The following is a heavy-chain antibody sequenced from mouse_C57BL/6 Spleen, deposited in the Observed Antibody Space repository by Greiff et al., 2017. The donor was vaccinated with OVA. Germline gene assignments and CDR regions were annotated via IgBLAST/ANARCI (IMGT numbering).Heavy chain of an antibody. Sequence: VQLQQPGAELVKPGASVKVSCKASGYTFTSYWMHWVKQRPGQGLEWIGRIHPSDSDTNYNQKFKGKATLTVDKSSSTAYMQLSSLTSEDSAVYDCAMGDYYSNWFAYWGQGTLVTVSA. J-gene: IGHJ3*01. D-gene: IGHD2-5*01. CDR2: IHPSDSDT. V-gene: IGHV1-74*01. CDR1: GYTFTSYW. CDR3: AMGDYYSNWFAY.